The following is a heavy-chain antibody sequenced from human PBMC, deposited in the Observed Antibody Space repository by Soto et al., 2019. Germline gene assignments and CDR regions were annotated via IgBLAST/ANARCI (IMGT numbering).Heavy chain of an antibody. V-gene: IGHV4-4*02. CDR2: IYRTGST. D-gene: IGHD1-7*01. CDR3: ASRDPGTSVDY. J-gene: IGHJ4*02. Sequence: SETLSLTCAFYGGSFTSNNWWTWVRQPPGQGLEWIGEIYRTGSTNYNPTLKSRVTISLDKSENQFSLKVTSLTAADTAVYYCASRDPGTSVDYWGQGTLVTVSS. CDR1: GGSFTSNNW.